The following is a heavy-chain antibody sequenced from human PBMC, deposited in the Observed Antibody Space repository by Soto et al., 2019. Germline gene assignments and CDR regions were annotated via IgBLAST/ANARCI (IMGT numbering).Heavy chain of an antibody. Sequence: SETLSLTCAVYGGSFSGYYWSWIRQPPGKGLEWIGEINHSGSTNYNPSLKSRVTISVDTSKNQFSLKLSSVTAADTAVYYCARGIVVVTPRYFDYWGQGTLVTVSS. CDR1: GGSFSGYY. J-gene: IGHJ4*02. V-gene: IGHV4-34*01. CDR2: INHSGST. D-gene: IGHD2-21*02. CDR3: ARGIVVVTPRYFDY.